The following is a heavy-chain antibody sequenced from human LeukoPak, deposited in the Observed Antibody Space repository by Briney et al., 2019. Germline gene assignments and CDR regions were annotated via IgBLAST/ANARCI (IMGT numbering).Heavy chain of an antibody. CDR2: INHSGST. CDR3: ASGQSFGAVAGTVVY. J-gene: IGHJ4*02. Sequence: SETLSLTCAVYGGSFSGYYWSWIRQPPGKGLEWIGEINHSGSTNYNPSLKSRVTISVDTSKNQFSLKLSSVTAADTAVYYCASGQSFGAVAGTVVYWGQGTLVTVSS. CDR1: GGSFSGYY. V-gene: IGHV4-34*01. D-gene: IGHD6-19*01.